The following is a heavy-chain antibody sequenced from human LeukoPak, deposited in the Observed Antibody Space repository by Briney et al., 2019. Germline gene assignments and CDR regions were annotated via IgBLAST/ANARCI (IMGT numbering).Heavy chain of an antibody. CDR1: GFTFSSYG. J-gene: IGHJ4*02. Sequence: GGSLRLSCAASGFTFSSYGMSWVRQAPGKGLEWVSAISGSGGSTYYADSVKGRFTISRDNSKNTLYLQMNSLRAEDTAVYYCAKIPANLVVTKYYFDYWGQGTLVTVSA. CDR2: ISGSGGST. V-gene: IGHV3-23*01. D-gene: IGHD3-22*01. CDR3: AKIPANLVVTKYYFDY.